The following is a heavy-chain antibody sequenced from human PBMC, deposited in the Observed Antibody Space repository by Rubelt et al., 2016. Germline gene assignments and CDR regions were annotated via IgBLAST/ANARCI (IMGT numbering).Heavy chain of an antibody. CDR3: ARDVENSSGRGASEI. CDR2: IPNIGST. V-gene: IGHV4-59*01. CDR1: GGSISTDY. J-gene: IGHJ3*02. D-gene: IGHD3-10*01. Sequence: QVQLQKSGPGLVTPSETLSLTCTVSGGSISTDYWTWIRQPPGKRLEWIGYIPNIGSTSYNPSLKGRVTISLDTSKNQFSLRLNSVTAADTAVYYCARDVENSSGRGASEIWGQGTMVTVSS.